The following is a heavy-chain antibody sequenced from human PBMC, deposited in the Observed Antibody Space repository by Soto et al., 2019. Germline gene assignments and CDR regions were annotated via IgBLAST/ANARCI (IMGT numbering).Heavy chain of an antibody. J-gene: IGHJ4*02. CDR3: ARQKIPQSSSWYTGGHGVRGARDYYFDY. CDR2: IYPGDSDT. V-gene: IGHV5-51*01. CDR1: GYSFTSYW. Sequence: EVQLVQSGAEVKKPGESLKISCKGSGYSFTSYWIGWVRQMPGKGLEWMGIIYPGDSDTRYSPSFQGQVTISADKSISTAYLQWSSLKASDTAMYYCARQKIPQSSSWYTGGHGVRGARDYYFDYWGQGTLVTVSS. D-gene: IGHD6-13*01.